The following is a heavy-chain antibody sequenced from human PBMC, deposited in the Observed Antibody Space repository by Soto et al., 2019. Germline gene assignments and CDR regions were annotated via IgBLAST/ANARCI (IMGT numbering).Heavy chain of an antibody. CDR3: ARHLRYCSGGSCYHYYYGMDV. CDR2: IYYSGST. J-gene: IGHJ6*02. D-gene: IGHD2-15*01. Sequence: PSETLCPRCPVSGGSSSSRNYYWGWNRQTPWRSLEWIGSIYYSGSTYYNPSLKSRVTISVDTSKNQFSLELSSVTAADTAVYYCARHLRYCSGGSCYHYYYGMDVWGQGTTV. CDR1: GGSSSSRNYY. V-gene: IGHV4-39*01.